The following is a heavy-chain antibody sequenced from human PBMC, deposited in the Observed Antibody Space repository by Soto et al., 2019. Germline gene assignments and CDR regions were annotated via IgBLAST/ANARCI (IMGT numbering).Heavy chain of an antibody. CDR2: IIPIFGTA. CDR1: GGTFSSYA. CDR3: ARVVNRFYGGNSADNWFDP. D-gene: IGHD4-17*01. V-gene: IGHV1-69*13. Sequence: SVKVSCKASGGTFSSYAISWVRQAPGQGLEWMGGIIPIFGTANYAQKFQGRVTITADESTSTAYMELSSLRSDDTAVYYCARVVNRFYGGNSADNWFDPWGQGTLVTVSS. J-gene: IGHJ5*02.